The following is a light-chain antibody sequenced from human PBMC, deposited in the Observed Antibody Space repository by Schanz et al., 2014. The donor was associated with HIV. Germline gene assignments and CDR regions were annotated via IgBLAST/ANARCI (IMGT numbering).Light chain of an antibody. J-gene: IGLJ2*01. Sequence: QSVVTQPPSASGTPGQRVTISCSGSSSNIGSNDVNWYQQLPGTAPKLLIYGNNQRPSRVPDRFFGSKSGTSASLAISGLRSDDEAHYYCATWDDSLNGVVFGGGTKLTVL. CDR3: ATWDDSLNGVV. CDR1: SSNIGSND. CDR2: GNN. V-gene: IGLV1-44*01.